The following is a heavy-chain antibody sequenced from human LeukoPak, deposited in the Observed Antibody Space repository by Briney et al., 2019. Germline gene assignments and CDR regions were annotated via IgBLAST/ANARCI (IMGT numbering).Heavy chain of an antibody. CDR2: IHSDGSST. D-gene: IGHD3-22*01. CDR3: ARVSEYYDSSGYYYEGPLDY. Sequence: PGGSLRLSCAASGFTFSSTWMHWFRQAPGKGPVWVSRIHSDGSSTIYADSVKGRFTISRDNARNTLYLQMNSLRAEDTAVYYCARVSEYYDSSGYYYEGPLDYWGQGTLVTVSS. J-gene: IGHJ4*02. CDR1: GFTFSSTW. V-gene: IGHV3-74*01.